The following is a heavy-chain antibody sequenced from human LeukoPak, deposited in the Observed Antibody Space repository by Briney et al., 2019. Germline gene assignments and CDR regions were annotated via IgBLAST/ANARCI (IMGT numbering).Heavy chain of an antibody. V-gene: IGHV3-21*01. CDR1: GFTFSSYS. J-gene: IGHJ4*02. CDR3: ARVAYDFWSKPPDY. CDR2: ISSSSSYI. Sequence: GGSLRLSCAASGFTFSSYSMNWVRRAPGKGLEWVSSISSSSSYIYYADSVKGRFTIPRDNAKNSLYLQMNSLRAEDTAVYYCARVAYDFWSKPPDYWGQGTLVTVSS. D-gene: IGHD3-3*01.